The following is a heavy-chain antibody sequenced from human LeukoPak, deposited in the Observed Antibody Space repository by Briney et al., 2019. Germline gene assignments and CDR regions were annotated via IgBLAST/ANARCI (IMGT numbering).Heavy chain of an antibody. Sequence: GASVKVSCKASGYTFTSYGISWVRQAPGQGLEWMGWISAYNGNTNYAQKLQGRVTMTTDTSTSTAYMELRSLRSDDTAVYYCARGGLVLDDFWSGYYVPFDYWGQGTLVTVSS. CDR1: GYTFTSYG. V-gene: IGHV1-18*01. CDR3: ARGGLVLDDFWSGYYVPFDY. D-gene: IGHD3-3*01. CDR2: ISAYNGNT. J-gene: IGHJ4*02.